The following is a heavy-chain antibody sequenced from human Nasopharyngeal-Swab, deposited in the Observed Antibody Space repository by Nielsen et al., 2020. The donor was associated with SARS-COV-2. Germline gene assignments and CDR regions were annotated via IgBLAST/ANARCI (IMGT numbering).Heavy chain of an antibody. V-gene: IGHV3-9*01. D-gene: IGHD3-3*01. J-gene: IGHJ4*02. CDR3: TKTFWSGYYLFDY. CDR2: IKWSSGSI. CDR1: GFTFDEYD. Sequence: SLKISCAASGFTFDEYDMQWVRQAPGKGLEWVSGIKWSSGSIGYADSVKGRFTISRDNAKNSLYLQMNSLRVEDTALYYCTKTFWSGYYLFDYWGQGTLVTVSS.